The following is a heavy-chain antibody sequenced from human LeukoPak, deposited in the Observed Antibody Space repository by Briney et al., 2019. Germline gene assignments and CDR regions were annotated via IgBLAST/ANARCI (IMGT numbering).Heavy chain of an antibody. CDR3: AREGIAVAGTLSEYDY. D-gene: IGHD6-19*01. CDR1: GYTFTSYY. CDR2: INPSGGST. V-gene: IGHV1-46*01. Sequence: ASVKVSCKASGYTFTSYYMHWVRQAPGQGLEWMGIINPSGGSTSYAQKFQGRVTMTRDTSTSTVYMELSRLRSDDTAVYYCAREGIAVAGTLSEYDYWGQGTLVTVSS. J-gene: IGHJ4*02.